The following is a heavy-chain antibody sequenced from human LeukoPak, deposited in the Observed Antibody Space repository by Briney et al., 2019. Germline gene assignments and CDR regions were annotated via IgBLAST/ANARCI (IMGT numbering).Heavy chain of an antibody. V-gene: IGHV4-4*02. CDR3: ARVTETTPFDY. D-gene: IGHD2-21*02. CDR2: ISHTGNT. J-gene: IGHJ4*02. Sequence: SGTLSLTCAVSGGSISSSNWWSWVRQTPGKGLEWIGEISHTGNTNYNPSLESRVSISVDKSKNQFSLKVTSVTAADTAVYFCARVTETTPFDYWGPGTLVTV. CDR1: GGSISSSNW.